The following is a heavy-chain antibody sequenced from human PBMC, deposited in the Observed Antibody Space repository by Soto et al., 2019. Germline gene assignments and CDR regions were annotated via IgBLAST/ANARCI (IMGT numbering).Heavy chain of an antibody. CDR1: GGSISSYY. V-gene: IGHV4-59*01. CDR3: ARTISRGSPAHQVLLWFGFDP. Sequence: SKTLSLTCTVSGGSISSYYWSWIRQPPGKGLEWIGYIYYSGSTNYNPSLQSRGTISVDTSKNQFSLKLSSVTAADTAVYYCARTISRGSPAHQVLLWFGFDPWGQGTLVTVSS. D-gene: IGHD3-10*01. J-gene: IGHJ5*02. CDR2: IYYSGST.